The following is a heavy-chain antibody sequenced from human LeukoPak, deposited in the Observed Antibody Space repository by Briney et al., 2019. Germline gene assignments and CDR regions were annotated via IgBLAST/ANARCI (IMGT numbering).Heavy chain of an antibody. CDR2: IYTSGST. CDR3: ARDLWFGELGY. V-gene: IGHV4-4*07. CDR1: GDSFSTYY. D-gene: IGHD3-10*01. Sequence: SETLSLTCTVSGDSFSTYYWSWIRQPAGKGLEWIGHIYTSGSTNYNPSLKSRVTISVDTSKNQFSLKLSSVTAADTAVYYCARDLWFGELGYWGQGTLVTVSS. J-gene: IGHJ4*02.